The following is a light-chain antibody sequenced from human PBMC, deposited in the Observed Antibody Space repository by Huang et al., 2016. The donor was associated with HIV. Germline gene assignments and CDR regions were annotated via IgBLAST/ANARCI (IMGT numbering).Light chain of an antibody. CDR1: QSILDSYNNKNY. CDR3: QQYYDTPLT. J-gene: IGKJ3*01. CDR2: WSS. Sequence: DIVMTQSPESLAVSLGERAAINCRSSQSILDSYNNKNYLAWYQQKPGQPPRLLIYWSSTQDSGVPDRFLGTGSGTDFTLTISSLQAEDMAVYFCQQYYDTPLTFGPGTKVDIK. V-gene: IGKV4-1*01.